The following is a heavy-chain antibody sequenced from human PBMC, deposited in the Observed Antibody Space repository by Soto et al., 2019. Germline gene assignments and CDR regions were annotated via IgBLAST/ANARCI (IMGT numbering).Heavy chain of an antibody. CDR3: ARGLEWSWSFDP. Sequence: ASVKVSCKASGYTFTSYDINWVRQATGQGLEWMRWMNPNSGNTGYAQKFQGRVTMTRNTSISTAYMELSSLRSEDTAMYYCARGLEWSWSFDPWGQGALVTVSS. CDR2: MNPNSGNT. V-gene: IGHV1-8*01. J-gene: IGHJ5*02. CDR1: GYTFTSYD. D-gene: IGHD3-3*01.